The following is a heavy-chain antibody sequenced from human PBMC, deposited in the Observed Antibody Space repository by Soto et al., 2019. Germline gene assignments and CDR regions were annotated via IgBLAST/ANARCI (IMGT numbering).Heavy chain of an antibody. D-gene: IGHD3-3*01. V-gene: IGHV4-59*01. Sequence: QVQLQESGPGLVKPSETLSLTCTVSGGSISSYYWSWIRQPPGKGLEWIGYIYYSGSTNYNPSLKSRVTISVDTSKNQFSLKLSSVTAADTAVYYCASSITIFGVSAHDNWFDPWGQGTLVTVSS. J-gene: IGHJ5*02. CDR3: ASSITIFGVSAHDNWFDP. CDR1: GGSISSYY. CDR2: IYYSGST.